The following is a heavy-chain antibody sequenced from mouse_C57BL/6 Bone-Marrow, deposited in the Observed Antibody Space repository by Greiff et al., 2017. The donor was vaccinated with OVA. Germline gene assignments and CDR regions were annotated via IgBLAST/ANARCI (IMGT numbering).Heavy chain of an antibody. V-gene: IGHV1-62-2*01. CDR2: FYPGSGSI. Sequence: QVQLQQSGAELVKPGASVKLSCKASGYTFTEYTIHWVKQRSGQGLEWIGWFYPGSGSIKYNEKFKDKATLTADKSSSTVYMELSRLTSEDSAVYFCARHEVRSVKEVYYYAMDYWGQGTSVTVSS. CDR3: ARHEVRSVKEVYYYAMDY. D-gene: IGHD1-1*01. J-gene: IGHJ4*01. CDR1: GYTFTEYT.